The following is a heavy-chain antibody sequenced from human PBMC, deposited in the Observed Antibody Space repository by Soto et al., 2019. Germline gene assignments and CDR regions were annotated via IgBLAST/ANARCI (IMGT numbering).Heavy chain of an antibody. CDR1: GYTFTSYD. V-gene: IGHV1-8*02. J-gene: IGHJ4*02. D-gene: IGHD1-26*01. CDR3: AFVGARPPDY. Sequence: QVQLVQSGAEVKKPGASVKVSCKASGYTFTSYDINWVRQTTGQGLEWMGWMNPNSGNTGYAQKFQGRVTMTRNAAINTAYMELSSRNSEDTAVYYCAFVGARPPDYWGQGTLVTVSS. CDR2: MNPNSGNT.